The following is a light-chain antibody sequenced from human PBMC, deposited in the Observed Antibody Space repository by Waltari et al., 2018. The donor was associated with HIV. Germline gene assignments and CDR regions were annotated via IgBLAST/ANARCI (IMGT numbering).Light chain of an antibody. V-gene: IGKV3-15*01. Sequence: EIVMTQSPPTLSVSPWQRVTLSCRASQSISAKVAWYQQRPGQAPRLLIYEAATRPTGIPARVSGSGSGTEFTLTISSLQSEDFATYFCQQYDSGPRGITFGQGTMLEIK. CDR2: EAA. J-gene: IGKJ2*01. CDR1: QSISAK. CDR3: QQYDSGPRGIT.